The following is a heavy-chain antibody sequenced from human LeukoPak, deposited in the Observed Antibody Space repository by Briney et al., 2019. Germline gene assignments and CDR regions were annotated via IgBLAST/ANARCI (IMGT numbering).Heavy chain of an antibody. CDR1: GYTFTSYG. V-gene: IGHV1-18*01. Sequence: EASVKVSCKASGYTFTSYGISWVRQAPGQGLEWMGWISAYNGNTNYAQKLQGRVTMTTDTSTSTAYMELRSLRSDDTAVYYCARDPHYYGSGSSIDYWGQGTLVTVSS. J-gene: IGHJ4*02. CDR3: ARDPHYYGSGSSIDY. D-gene: IGHD3-10*01. CDR2: ISAYNGNT.